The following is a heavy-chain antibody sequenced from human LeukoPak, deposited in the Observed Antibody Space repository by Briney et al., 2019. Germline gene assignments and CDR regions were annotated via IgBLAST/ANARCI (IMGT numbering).Heavy chain of an antibody. CDR1: GGSFSSGAYY. J-gene: IGHJ5*02. V-gene: IGHV4-31*03. D-gene: IGHD3-22*01. CDR3: ARDSGYDSRGFYYGGFDP. CDR2: IHYSGSP. Sequence: PSQTLSLTCTVSGGSFSSGAYYWSWIRQLPGKGLEWIGYIHYSGSPYYNPSFKSRVSIPGDTSKNQFSLTLSSVTVADTAVYYCARDSGYDSRGFYYGGFDPWGQGILVTVSS.